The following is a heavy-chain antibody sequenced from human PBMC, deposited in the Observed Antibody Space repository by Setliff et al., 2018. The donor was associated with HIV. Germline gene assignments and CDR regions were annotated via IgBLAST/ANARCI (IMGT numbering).Heavy chain of an antibody. J-gene: IGHJ4*02. D-gene: IGHD6-25*01. CDR1: GDSMSTYY. CDR3: ARGYSSAFSHEFFDY. V-gene: IGHV4-4*07. CDR2: IHNSGNT. Sequence: PSETLSLTCSLSGDSMSTYYWSWIRQTAGKGLEWIGRIHNSGNTNYNPSFMSRVSMSVDTSKSQFSLKLRSVTAADTAVYFCARGYSSAFSHEFFDYWGQGTLVTVSS.